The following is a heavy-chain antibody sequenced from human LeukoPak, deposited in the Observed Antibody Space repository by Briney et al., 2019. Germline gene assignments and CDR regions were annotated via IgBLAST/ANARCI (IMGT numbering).Heavy chain of an antibody. Sequence: ASVKVSCKASGYTFTGYYMHWVRQAPGQGLEWMGWMNPNSGNTRYAQKVQGRITMTRDISISTAYMELSSLRSEDTAVYYCARGPTLVRGVIMPDSVGGMDVWGQGTTVTVSS. J-gene: IGHJ6*02. CDR3: ARGPTLVRGVIMPDSVGGMDV. CDR1: GYTFTGYY. V-gene: IGHV1-8*02. D-gene: IGHD3-10*01. CDR2: MNPNSGNT.